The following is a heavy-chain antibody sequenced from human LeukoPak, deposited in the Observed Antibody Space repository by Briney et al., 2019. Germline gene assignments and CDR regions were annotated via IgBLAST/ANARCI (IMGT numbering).Heavy chain of an antibody. CDR1: GFSLSTAGVG. D-gene: IGHD5-18*01. J-gene: IGHJ4*02. CDR2: IYWDNNK. V-gene: IGHV2-5*02. Sequence: ESGPTLVKPTQTLTLTCTFSGFSLSTAGVGVGWIRQPPEEALQWLALIYWDNNKVYSPSLKQRLTITKDTSNSQVVLTMTNMEPVDTATYYCAHYWDTQTGAFYFDYWGQGTLVTLSS. CDR3: AHYWDTQTGAFYFDY.